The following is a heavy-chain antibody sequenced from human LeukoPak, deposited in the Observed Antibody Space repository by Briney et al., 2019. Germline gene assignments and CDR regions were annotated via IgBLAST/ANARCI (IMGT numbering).Heavy chain of an antibody. CDR3: AKMQGYFDY. Sequence: PGGSLRLSCAASGFTFTSYAMSWVRQAPGGGLEWVSAITGSGGTTYYADFVKGRFTISRDNSKNTLYLQMNGLRVEDTAVYYCAKMQGYFDYWGQGTLVTVSS. CDR2: ITGSGGTT. V-gene: IGHV3-23*01. J-gene: IGHJ4*02. CDR1: GFTFTSYA.